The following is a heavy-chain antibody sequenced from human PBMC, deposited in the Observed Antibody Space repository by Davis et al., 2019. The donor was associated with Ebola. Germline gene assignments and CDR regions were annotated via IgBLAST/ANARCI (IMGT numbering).Heavy chain of an antibody. CDR3: AREGVRSSALLVWPYYFDY. CDR1: GFTFSSYS. Sequence: PGGSLRLSCAASGFTFSSYSMNWVRQAPGKGLEWVSYISSSSSTIYYADSVKGRFTISRDNAKNSLYLQMNSLRAEDTAVYYCAREGVRSSALLVWPYYFDYWGQGTLVTVSS. J-gene: IGHJ4*02. D-gene: IGHD3-16*01. CDR2: ISSSSSTI. V-gene: IGHV3-48*04.